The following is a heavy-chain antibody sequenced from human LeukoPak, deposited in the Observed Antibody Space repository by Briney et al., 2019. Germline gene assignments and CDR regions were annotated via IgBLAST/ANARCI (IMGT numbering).Heavy chain of an antibody. V-gene: IGHV4-61*02. J-gene: IGHJ4*02. D-gene: IGHD1-26*01. CDR1: GGSISRGSYY. CDR2: IYTSGNT. CDR3: ARVTRGSYDYFDY. Sequence: PSETLSLTCTVSGGSISRGSYYWSWIRQPAGKGLEWIGRIYTSGNTNYNPSLKSRVTISIDTSKNQFSLKLSSVTAADTAVYYCARVTRGSYDYFDYWGQGTLVTVSS.